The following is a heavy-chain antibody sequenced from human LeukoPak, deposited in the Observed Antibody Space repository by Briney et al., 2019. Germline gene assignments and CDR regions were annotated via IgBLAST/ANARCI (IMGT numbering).Heavy chain of an antibody. CDR1: GGSISSGGYY. J-gene: IGHJ3*02. V-gene: IGHV4-31*03. CDR2: IYYSGST. D-gene: IGHD3-9*01. CDR3: ARENYDILTGYYNQDDAFDI. Sequence: KASQTLSLTCTVSGGSISSGGYYWSWIRQHPGKGLEWIGYIYYSGSTYYNPSLKSRVTISVDTSKNQFSLKLSSVTAADTAVYYCARENYDILTGYYNQDDAFDIWGQGPMVTVSS.